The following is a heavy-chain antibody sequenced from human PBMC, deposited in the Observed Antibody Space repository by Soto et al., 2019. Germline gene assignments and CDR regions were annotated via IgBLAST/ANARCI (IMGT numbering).Heavy chain of an antibody. CDR2: IYHSVTT. V-gene: IGHV4-4*02. CDR3: ARDSVKLTRPFEY. J-gene: IGHJ4*02. D-gene: IGHD1-1*01. CDR1: GDSISSSNW. Sequence: QVQLQESGPGLVKPSGTLSLTCAVSGDSISSSNWWSFVRQPPGKGLEWIGEIYHSVTTHYTPSLESRVTMSMDKPKNQFSLIMTSVTAADTAVYYCARDSVKLTRPFEYWAQGTLVTVSS.